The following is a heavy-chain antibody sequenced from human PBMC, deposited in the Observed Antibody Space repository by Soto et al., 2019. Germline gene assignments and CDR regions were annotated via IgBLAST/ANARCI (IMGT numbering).Heavy chain of an antibody. D-gene: IGHD4-17*01. CDR2: IIPIFGTA. Sequence: ASVKVSCKASGGTFSSYAISWVRQAPGQGLEWMGGIIPIFGTANYAQKFQGRVTITADESTSTAYMELSSLRSEDTAVYYCAIHDYGDSLKYYYYGMDVWGQGTTVTVSS. J-gene: IGHJ6*02. CDR1: GGTFSSYA. V-gene: IGHV1-69*13. CDR3: AIHDYGDSLKYYYYGMDV.